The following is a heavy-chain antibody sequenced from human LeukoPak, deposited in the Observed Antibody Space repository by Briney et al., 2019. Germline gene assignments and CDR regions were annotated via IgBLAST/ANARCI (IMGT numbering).Heavy chain of an antibody. V-gene: IGHV1-46*01. CDR3: ARGTPGYSSV. D-gene: IGHD6-19*01. Sequence: GASVKISCKAFGYTFTSYYVHWVRQAPGQGLEWMGIINPSGGTNYAQKFQGRVTMTRDTSTSTVYMELSSLRSEDTAVYYCARGTPGYSSVWGQGTLVTVSS. CDR2: INPSGGT. CDR1: GYTFTSYY. J-gene: IGHJ4*02.